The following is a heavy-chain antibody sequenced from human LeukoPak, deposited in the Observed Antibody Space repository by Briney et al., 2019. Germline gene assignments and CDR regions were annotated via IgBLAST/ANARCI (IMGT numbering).Heavy chain of an antibody. D-gene: IGHD1-26*01. CDR3: VREASGVSSSAFDV. Sequence: GGSLRLSCAASESTFSTYCMHWVRQAPGKGLVWVSRINSDGTNTDYADSVKGRFTISRDNAKNTLYMQMNSLRVDDTAVYYCVREASGVSSSAFDVWGQGTMVTVSS. J-gene: IGHJ3*01. CDR1: ESTFSTYC. V-gene: IGHV3-74*01. CDR2: INSDGTNT.